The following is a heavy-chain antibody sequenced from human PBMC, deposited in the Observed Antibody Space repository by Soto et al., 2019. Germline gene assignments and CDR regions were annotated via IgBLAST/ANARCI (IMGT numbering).Heavy chain of an antibody. V-gene: IGHV1-69*01. Sequence: QVQLVQSGAEVKKPGSSVKVSCKASGGTFSSYAISWVRQAPGQGLEWMGGIIPIFGTANYAQKFQGRVTITADESTSTAYMELSSLRSEDTAVNYCARGITGATKPLPWFDPWGQGTLVTVSS. J-gene: IGHJ5*02. D-gene: IGHD1-26*01. CDR2: IIPIFGTA. CDR1: GGTFSSYA. CDR3: ARGITGATKPLPWFDP.